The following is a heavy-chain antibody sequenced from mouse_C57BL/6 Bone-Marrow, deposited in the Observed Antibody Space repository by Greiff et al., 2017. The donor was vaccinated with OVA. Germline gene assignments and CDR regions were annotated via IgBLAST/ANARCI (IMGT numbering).Heavy chain of an antibody. D-gene: IGHD1-1*01. CDR2: IRNKANGYTT. CDR3: ARDYGGVFFDY. CDR1: GFTFTDYY. J-gene: IGHJ2*01. V-gene: IGHV7-3*01. Sequence: EVMLVESGGGLVQPGGSLSLSCAASGFTFTDYYMSWVRQPPGKALEWLGFIRNKANGYTTEYSASVKGRFTISRDNSQSILYLQMTALRAEDSATYYCARDYGGVFFDYWGQGTTLTVSS.